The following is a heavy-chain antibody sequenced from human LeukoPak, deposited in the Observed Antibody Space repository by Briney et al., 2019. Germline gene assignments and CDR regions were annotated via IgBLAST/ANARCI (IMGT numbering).Heavy chain of an antibody. V-gene: IGHV4-59*12. Sequence: PSETLSLTCTVSGGSISSYYWSWIRQPPGKGLEWIGYIYYSGSTYYNPSLKSRVTISVDTSKNQFSLKLSSVTAADTAVYYCARSRVATIRLPLGYFDYWGQGTLVTVSS. J-gene: IGHJ4*02. CDR3: ARSRVATIRLPLGYFDY. CDR1: GGSISSYY. D-gene: IGHD5-12*01. CDR2: IYYSGST.